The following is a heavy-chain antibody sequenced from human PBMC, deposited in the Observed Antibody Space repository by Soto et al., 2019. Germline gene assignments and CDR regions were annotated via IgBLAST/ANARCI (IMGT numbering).Heavy chain of an antibody. CDR1: GGSFSGYY. D-gene: IGHD1-20*01. CDR3: ARGVLYNWNDDPYYYGMDV. V-gene: IGHV4-34*01. CDR2: INHSGST. Sequence: SETLSLTCAVYGGSFSGYYWGWIRQPPGKGLEWIGEINHSGSTNYNPSLKSRVTISVDTSKNQFSLKLSSVTAADTAVYYCARGVLYNWNDDPYYYGMDVWGQGTTVTVSS. J-gene: IGHJ6*02.